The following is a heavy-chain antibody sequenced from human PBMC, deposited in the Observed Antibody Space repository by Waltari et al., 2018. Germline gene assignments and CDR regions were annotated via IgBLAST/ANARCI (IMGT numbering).Heavy chain of an antibody. Sequence: QVQLQESGPGLVKPSETLSLTCTVSGGSISSYYWSWIRQPPGKGLEWLGYIYYSGSTNYNPSLKSRGTISVDTSKYQFSLKLSSGTAADTAVYYCARGAWLGIERGAFDIWGQGTMVTVSS. V-gene: IGHV4-59*01. CDR1: GGSISSYY. J-gene: IGHJ3*02. CDR2: IYYSGST. CDR3: ARGAWLGIERGAFDI. D-gene: IGHD6-19*01.